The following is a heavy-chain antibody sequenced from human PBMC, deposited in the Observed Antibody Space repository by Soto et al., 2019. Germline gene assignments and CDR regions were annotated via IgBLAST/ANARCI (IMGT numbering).Heavy chain of an antibody. CDR3: ARARNFLTGYYKGGFYYFDY. D-gene: IGHD3-9*01. J-gene: IGHJ4*02. V-gene: IGHV4-59*01. CDR1: GDSNSSYY. CDR2: ISYSGST. Sequence: QVQLQESGPGLVKPAETLSLTCTVSGDSNSSYYWSWIRQSPGKGLEWIGYISYSGSTTYNPSLKSRVPISLHTSNTQFSLTLASVTAADTAVYYCARARNFLTGYYKGGFYYFDYWGQGTLVTVSS.